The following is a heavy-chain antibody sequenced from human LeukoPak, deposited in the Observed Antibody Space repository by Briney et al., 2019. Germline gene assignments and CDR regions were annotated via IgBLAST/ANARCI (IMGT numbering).Heavy chain of an antibody. J-gene: IGHJ5*02. V-gene: IGHV5-51*01. CDR3: ARHARSCSGGSCRDNWFDP. CDR2: IYPGDSDT. CDR1: GYSFTSYW. Sequence: GESLKISCKGSGYSFTSYWIGWVRQMPGKGLEWMGIIYPGDSDTRYSPSFQGQVTISADKSISTAYLQWSSLKASDTAMYYCARHARSCSGGSCRDNWFDPWGQGTLVTVSS. D-gene: IGHD2-15*01.